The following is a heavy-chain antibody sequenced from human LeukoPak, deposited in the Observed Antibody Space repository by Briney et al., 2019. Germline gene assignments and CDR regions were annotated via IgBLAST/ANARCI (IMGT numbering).Heavy chain of an antibody. CDR2: ISSSSNVI. CDR1: GFTFNSYA. Sequence: GGSLRLSCAASGFTFNSYAFNWVRQAPGKGLEWVSYISSSSNVIYYTDSVKGRFTISRDNARNLLSLQMNSLRAEDTAVYYCARVGWELRSGTYYFDYWGQGTLVTVSS. CDR3: ARVGWELRSGTYYFDY. V-gene: IGHV3-48*01. J-gene: IGHJ4*02. D-gene: IGHD1-26*01.